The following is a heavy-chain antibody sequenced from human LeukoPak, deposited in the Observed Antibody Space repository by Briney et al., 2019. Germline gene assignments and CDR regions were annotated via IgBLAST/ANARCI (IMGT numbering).Heavy chain of an antibody. CDR2: ISAYNGNT. CDR1: GYTFTSYG. CDR3: ARGKYSSGLGGAYFDY. Sequence: ASVKVSCKASGYTFTSYGINWVRQAPGQGVEWMGWISAYNGNTNYAQNFQGRVTMTTDTSTSTAYMELRSLRSDDTAVYYCARGKYSSGLGGAYFDYWGQGTLVTVSS. V-gene: IGHV1-18*01. J-gene: IGHJ4*02. D-gene: IGHD5-18*01.